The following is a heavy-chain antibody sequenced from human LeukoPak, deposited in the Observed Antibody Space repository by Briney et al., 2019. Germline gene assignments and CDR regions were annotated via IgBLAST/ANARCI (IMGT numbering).Heavy chain of an antibody. D-gene: IGHD3-10*01. CDR3: TRASLWFGESSQYYFDY. CDR2: IKSKTDGGTT. Sequence: GGSLRLSCAASGFTFSNAWMSWVRQAPGKGLEWVGRIKSKTDGGTTDYAAPVKGRFTISRDDSKSIAYLQMNSLKTEDTAVYYCTRASLWFGESSQYYFDYWGQGTLVTVSS. CDR1: GFTFSNAW. J-gene: IGHJ4*02. V-gene: IGHV3-15*01.